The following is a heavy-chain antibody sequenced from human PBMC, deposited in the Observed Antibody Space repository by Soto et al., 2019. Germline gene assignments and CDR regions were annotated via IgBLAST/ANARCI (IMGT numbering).Heavy chain of an antibody. CDR3: ASQRVDTAMVFDY. CDR1: GGTFSSYA. Sequence: SVKVSCKASGGTFSSYAISWVRQAPGQGLEWMGGIIPIFGTANYAQKFQGRVTITADESTSTAYMELSSLRSEDTAVYYCASQRVDTAMVFDYWGQGTLVTVSS. V-gene: IGHV1-69*13. D-gene: IGHD5-18*01. CDR2: IIPIFGTA. J-gene: IGHJ4*02.